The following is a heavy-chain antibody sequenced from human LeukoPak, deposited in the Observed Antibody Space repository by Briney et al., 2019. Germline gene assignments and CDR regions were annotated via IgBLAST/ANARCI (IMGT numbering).Heavy chain of an antibody. D-gene: IGHD6-13*01. Sequence: PSETLSHTSAVHGGSFSGYYWRRIRQPLRKGLGWIGEINHSGSTNYNPSLKSRVTISVDRSKNQFSLKLSSVTAADTAVYYCARELRYSSSWGINYYYYYYMDVWGKGTTVTISS. J-gene: IGHJ6*03. CDR3: ARELRYSSSWGINYYYYYYMDV. CDR2: INHSGST. V-gene: IGHV4-34*01. CDR1: GGSFSGYY.